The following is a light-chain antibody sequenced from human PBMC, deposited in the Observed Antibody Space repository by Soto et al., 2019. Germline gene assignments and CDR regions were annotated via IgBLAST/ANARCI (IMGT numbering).Light chain of an antibody. CDR1: SSNIGGNS. CDR3: GSWDSSLSADV. J-gene: IGLJ1*01. Sequence: QSALPQPPSVSAAPGQRVTISCSGSSSNIGGNSVSWYQQLPGTAPKLLIYDDDKRPSGIPDRFSGSKSGTSATLGITRFQTGDEADYYCGSWDSSLSADVFGAGTKGTVL. CDR2: DDD. V-gene: IGLV1-51*01.